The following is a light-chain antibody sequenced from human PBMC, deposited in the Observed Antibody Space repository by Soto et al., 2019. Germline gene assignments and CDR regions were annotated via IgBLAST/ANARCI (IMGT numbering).Light chain of an antibody. V-gene: IGLV2-8*01. CDR2: EVS. CDR3: SSYAGSNNLGV. Sequence: QSARTQPPSASGSPVQSVPISCTGTSSDVGGYNYVSWYQQHPGKAPKLMIYEVSKRPSGVPDRFSGSKSGNTASLTVSGLQAEDEADYYCSSYAGSNNLGVFGTGTKVTVL. CDR1: SSDVGGYNY. J-gene: IGLJ1*01.